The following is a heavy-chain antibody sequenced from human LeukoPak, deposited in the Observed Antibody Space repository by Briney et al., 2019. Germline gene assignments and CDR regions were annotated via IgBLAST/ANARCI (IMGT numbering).Heavy chain of an antibody. D-gene: IGHD4-23*01. V-gene: IGHV4-31*03. CDR1: GGSISSGGYY. CDR3: ARGRPTTVGFDY. CDR2: IYYSGRT. Sequence: SETLSLTCTVSGGSISSGGYYWSWIRQHPGKGLEWIVYIYYSGRTYYNPSLKSRVTISVDTSKNQFSLKLSAVTAAETAVYYCARGRPTTVGFDYGGQGTLVTVSS. J-gene: IGHJ4*02.